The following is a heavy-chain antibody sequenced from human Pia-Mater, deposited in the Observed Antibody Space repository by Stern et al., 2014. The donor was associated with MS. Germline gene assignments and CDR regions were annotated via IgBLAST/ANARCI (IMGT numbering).Heavy chain of an antibody. J-gene: IGHJ6*01. CDR1: GDTFTDYA. D-gene: IGHD1-1*01. V-gene: IGHV1-69*06. CDR2: ITPIFNSA. Sequence: VQLVESGAEVKKPGSSGKVSCKASGDTFTDYAISWGRQAPGKGPEWMGGITPIFNSADYAQKFQGRLTITADKSRSTAYMELSSLTSEDTAVYYCAREVGSLAMDVWGQGTTVIVSS. CDR3: AREVGSLAMDV.